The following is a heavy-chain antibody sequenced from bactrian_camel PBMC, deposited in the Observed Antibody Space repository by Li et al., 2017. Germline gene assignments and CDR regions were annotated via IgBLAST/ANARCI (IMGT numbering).Heavy chain of an antibody. V-gene: IGHV3S40*01. CDR1: GNTRSAYC. D-gene: IGHD2*01. Sequence: VQLVESGGGSVEAGGSLRLTCAVSGNTRSAYCMGWFRQAPGKEREGVATIHRDSSGTYYAVAVKGRFTISRDNAKKTVYLQMNSLKPEDTAMYYCAADPGPYAGSTPPPAASFTYWGQGTQVTVS. CDR3: AADPGPYAGSTPPPAASFTY. CDR2: IHRDSSGT. J-gene: IGHJ4*01.